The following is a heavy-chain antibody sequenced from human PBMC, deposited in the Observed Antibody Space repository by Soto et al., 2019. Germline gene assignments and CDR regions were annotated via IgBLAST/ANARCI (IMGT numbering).Heavy chain of an antibody. D-gene: IGHD2-2*01. J-gene: IGHJ5*02. V-gene: IGHV4-4*07. CDR1: GGSISSYY. CDR2: IYTSGST. CDR3: ARDCSSTSCSNWFDP. Sequence: SETLSLTCTVSGGSISSYYWSWIRQPAGKGLEWIGRIYTSGSTNYNPSLKGRVTMSVDTSKNQFSLKLSSVTAADTAVYYCARDCSSTSCSNWFDPWGQGTLVTVSS.